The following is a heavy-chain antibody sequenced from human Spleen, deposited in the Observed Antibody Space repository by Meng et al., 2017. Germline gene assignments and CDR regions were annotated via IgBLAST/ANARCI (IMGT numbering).Heavy chain of an antibody. D-gene: IGHD3-16*01. CDR2: INLSSGGT. J-gene: IGHJ4*02. V-gene: IGHV1-2*06. Sequence: ASVKVSCKPSGYNFPDYWLHWVRRAPGQGLEWMGRINLSSGGTDYAQKFQGRVTMTRYTSISTAYLELSSLTSDDTALFYCARAYTSSGPFDYWGQGTLVTVSS. CDR1: GYNFPDYW. CDR3: ARAYTSSGPFDY.